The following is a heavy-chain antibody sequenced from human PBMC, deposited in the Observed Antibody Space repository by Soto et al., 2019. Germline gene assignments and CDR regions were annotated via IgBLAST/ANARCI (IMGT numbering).Heavy chain of an antibody. V-gene: IGHV1-69*12. Sequence: QVQLVQSGAEVMKPGSSVKVSCKASGGTFSSYAISWVRQAPGQGLEWMGGIIPIFGTANYAQKFQGRVTITADESTSTAYMELRRLRSEATAVYYGARGDDGYDSSGYQDSWGQGTLVTVSS. CDR3: ARGDDGYDSSGYQDS. CDR2: IIPIFGTA. CDR1: GGTFSSYA. D-gene: IGHD3-22*01. J-gene: IGHJ4*02.